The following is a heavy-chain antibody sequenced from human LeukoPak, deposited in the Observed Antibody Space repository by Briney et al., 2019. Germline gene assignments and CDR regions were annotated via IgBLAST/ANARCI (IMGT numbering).Heavy chain of an antibody. CDR1: GFSVSNNH. Sequence: PGGSLRLSCAVSGFSVSNNHMYWVRQAPGKGLEYVSSISSNGGSTYYANSVKGRFTISRDNSKNTLYLQMGSLRAEDMAVYYCARGGQSKYDSSGYLNYFDYWGQGTLVTVSS. CDR2: ISSNGGST. D-gene: IGHD3-22*01. CDR3: ARGGQSKYDSSGYLNYFDY. V-gene: IGHV3-64*01. J-gene: IGHJ4*02.